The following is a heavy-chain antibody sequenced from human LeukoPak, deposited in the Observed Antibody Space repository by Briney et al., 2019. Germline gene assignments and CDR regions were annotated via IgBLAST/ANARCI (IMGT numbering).Heavy chain of an antibody. J-gene: IGHJ4*02. V-gene: IGHV1-18*04. CDR2: ISAYNGNT. Sequence: ASAKVSCKASGYTFTNYYMHWVRQAPGQGLEWMGWISAYNGNTNYAQKLQGRVTMTTDTSTSTAYMELRSLRSDDTAVYYCARGNWNQYYFDYWGQGTLVTVSS. CDR3: ARGNWNQYYFDY. CDR1: GYTFTNYY. D-gene: IGHD1-20*01.